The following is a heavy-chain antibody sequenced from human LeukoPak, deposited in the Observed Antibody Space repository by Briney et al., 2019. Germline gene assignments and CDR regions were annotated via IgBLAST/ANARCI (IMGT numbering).Heavy chain of an antibody. Sequence: PSETLSLTCTVSGGSISSYYWSWIRQPPGKGLEWIGYIYYSGSTNYNPSLKSRVTISVDTSKNQFSLKLSSVTAADTAVYYCARDYYDSSGTYNWFDPWGQGTLVTVSS. CDR2: IYYSGST. CDR1: GGSISSYY. V-gene: IGHV4-59*01. J-gene: IGHJ5*02. D-gene: IGHD3-22*01. CDR3: ARDYYDSSGTYNWFDP.